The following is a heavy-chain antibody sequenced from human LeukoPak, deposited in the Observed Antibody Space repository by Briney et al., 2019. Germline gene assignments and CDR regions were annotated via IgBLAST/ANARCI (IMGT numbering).Heavy chain of an antibody. CDR3: ASGHRWLLSNDY. D-gene: IGHD2-21*02. CDR2: INHSGST. CDR1: GGSFSGYY. V-gene: IGHV4-34*01. J-gene: IGHJ4*02. Sequence: PSETLSLTCAVYGGSFSGYYWSWIRQPPGKGLEWIGEINHSGSTNYNPSLKSRVTISVDTSKNQFSLKLSSVTAADTAVYHCASGHRWLLSNDYWGQGTLVTVSS.